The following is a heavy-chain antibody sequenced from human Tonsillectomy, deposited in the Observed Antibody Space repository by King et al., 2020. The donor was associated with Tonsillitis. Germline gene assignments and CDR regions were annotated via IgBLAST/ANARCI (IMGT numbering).Heavy chain of an antibody. J-gene: IGHJ4*02. CDR1: GFNFSDYA. D-gene: IGHD2-8*02. V-gene: IGHV3-30-3*01. CDR3: ASWWGTFDY. CDR2: ISYDGSNK. Sequence: VQLVESGGGVVQPGRSLRLSCAASGFNFSDYAIHWVRQAPGKGLEWVAVISYDGSNKYYADSVKGRFTISRDNSKNTLYLQMNSLRAEDTAVYYCASWWGTFDYWGQGTLVTVSS.